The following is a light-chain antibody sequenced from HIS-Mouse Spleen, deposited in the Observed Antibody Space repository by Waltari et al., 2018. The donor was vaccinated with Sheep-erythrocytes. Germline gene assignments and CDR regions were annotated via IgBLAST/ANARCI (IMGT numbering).Light chain of an antibody. Sequence: SSELTQDPAVSVALGQTVRITCQGDSLRSYYASWYQQKPGQAPVLVIYGKNNRPSGFPDRFSGSSSGNTSSLTITGAQAEDEADYYCNSRDSSGKVFGGGTKLTVL. V-gene: IGLV3-19*01. J-gene: IGLJ2*01. CDR2: GKN. CDR1: SLRSYY. CDR3: NSRDSSGKV.